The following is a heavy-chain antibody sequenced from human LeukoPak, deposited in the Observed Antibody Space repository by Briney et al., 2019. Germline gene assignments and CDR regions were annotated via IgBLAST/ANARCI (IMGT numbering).Heavy chain of an antibody. CDR3: AREDFWSGYGMDV. Sequence: ASVKVSCKASGYTFTGYYMHWVRQAPGQGLEWMGWINAGNGNTKYSQKFQGRVTITRDTSASTAYMELSSLRSEDTGVYYCAREDFWSGYGMDVWGQGTTVTVSS. D-gene: IGHD3-3*01. V-gene: IGHV1-3*01. J-gene: IGHJ6*02. CDR1: GYTFTGYY. CDR2: INAGNGNT.